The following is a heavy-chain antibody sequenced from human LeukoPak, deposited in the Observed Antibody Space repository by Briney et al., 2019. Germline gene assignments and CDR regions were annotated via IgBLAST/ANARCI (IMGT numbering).Heavy chain of an antibody. J-gene: IGHJ4*02. D-gene: IGHD6-13*01. Sequence: PSETLSLTCTVSGGSISSYYWTWIRQPPGKGLEWIGYIYYSGSTNYNPSLKSRVTISVDTSKNQFSLKLTSVTAADTAVYYCARQNTRYSSSWYYWGQGTLVTVSS. CDR3: ARQNTRYSSSWYY. CDR1: GGSISSYY. V-gene: IGHV4-59*01. CDR2: IYYSGST.